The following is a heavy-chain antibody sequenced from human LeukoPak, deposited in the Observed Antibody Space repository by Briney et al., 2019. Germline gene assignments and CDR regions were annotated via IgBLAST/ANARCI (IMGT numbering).Heavy chain of an antibody. J-gene: IGHJ6*03. CDR2: IYHSGST. CDR3: AREDIVVVPAAINYYYYMDV. CDR1: GGSISSYY. D-gene: IGHD2-2*01. Sequence: SETLSLTCTVSGGSISSYYWSWIRQPPGKGLEWIGYIYHSGSTYYNPSLKSRVTISVDRSKNQFSLKLSSVTAADTAVYYCAREDIVVVPAAINYYYYMDVWGKGTTVTVSS. V-gene: IGHV4-59*12.